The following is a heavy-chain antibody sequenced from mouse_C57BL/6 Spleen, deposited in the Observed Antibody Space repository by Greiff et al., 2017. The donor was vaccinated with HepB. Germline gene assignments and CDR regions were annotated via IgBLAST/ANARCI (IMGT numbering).Heavy chain of an antibody. D-gene: IGHD1-1*01. V-gene: IGHV14-4*01. CDR3: TTNYYGSSILFAY. Sequence: EVLLVESGAELVRPGASVKLSCTASGFNIKDDYMHWVKQRPEQGLEWIGWIDPENGDTEYASKFQGKATITADTSSNTAYLQLSSLTSEDTAVYYCTTNYYGSSILFAYWGQGTLVTVSA. CDR2: IDPENGDT. J-gene: IGHJ3*01. CDR1: GFNIKDDY.